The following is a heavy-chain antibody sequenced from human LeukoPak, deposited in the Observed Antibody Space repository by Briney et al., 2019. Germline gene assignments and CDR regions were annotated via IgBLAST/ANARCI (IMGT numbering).Heavy chain of an antibody. Sequence: GGSLRLSCVASGLTFSNYNMHWVRQAPGKGLEWVAVIWHDGNYKYYVDSVKGRFTISRDNSKNTVYLQMKGLGAEDTAVYLCARDSDYYDSSAYSFRGGLHYDFWGRGTLVTVSS. CDR3: ARDSDYYDSSAYSFRGGLHYDF. J-gene: IGHJ4*02. CDR2: IWHDGNYK. V-gene: IGHV3-33*01. D-gene: IGHD3-22*01. CDR1: GLTFSNYN.